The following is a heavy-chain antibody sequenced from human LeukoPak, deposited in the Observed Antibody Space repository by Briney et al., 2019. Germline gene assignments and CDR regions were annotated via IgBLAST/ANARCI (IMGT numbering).Heavy chain of an antibody. CDR3: ALIDYYNYDLVY. Sequence: SETLSLTCSVSVGSLSNYYWSWIRQPPGKGLEWIGYIYYRVSTNYSPSLTSRVTISIDTSKNQFSLSLRSVTAADTAVFYCALIDYYNYDLVYWGQGTLVTRSA. V-gene: IGHV4-59*01. J-gene: IGHJ4*02. CDR1: VGSLSNYY. CDR2: IYYRVST. D-gene: IGHD3-10*01.